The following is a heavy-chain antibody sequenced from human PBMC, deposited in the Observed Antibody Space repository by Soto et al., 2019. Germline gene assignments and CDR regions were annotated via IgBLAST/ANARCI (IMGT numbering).Heavy chain of an antibody. D-gene: IGHD3-3*01. J-gene: IGHJ4*01. Sequence: QVQLQQCGAGLLKPSETLSLTCAVYGGSVSGYYWSWIRQPPGKGLEWIGEINDSGSTNYNPCLKSRVPRSIDTSKNQFHLNLSSVTAADTAVYYCAICNILSYYDFWSGYYLIDYWGQGTLVNVSS. V-gene: IGHV4-34*01. CDR2: INDSGST. CDR3: AICNILSYYDFWSGYYLIDY. CDR1: GGSVSGYY.